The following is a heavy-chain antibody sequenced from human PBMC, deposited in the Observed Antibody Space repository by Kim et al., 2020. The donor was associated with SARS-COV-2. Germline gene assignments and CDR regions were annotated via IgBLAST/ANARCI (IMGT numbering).Heavy chain of an antibody. J-gene: IGHJ6*02. Sequence: GGSLRLSCAASGFTFSSYAMSWVRQAPGKGLEWVSAISGSGGSTYYADSVKGRFTISRDNSKNTLYLQMNSLRAEDTAVYYCAKTPPLRQLVRYYYYGMDVWGQGTTVTVSS. CDR1: GFTFSSYA. V-gene: IGHV3-23*01. CDR2: ISGSGGST. D-gene: IGHD6-6*01. CDR3: AKTPPLRQLVRYYYYGMDV.